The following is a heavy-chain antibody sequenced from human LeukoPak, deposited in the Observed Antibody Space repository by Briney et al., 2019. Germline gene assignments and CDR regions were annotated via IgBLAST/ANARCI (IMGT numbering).Heavy chain of an antibody. CDR1: GFTFSIYA. CDR2: ISSSGGST. J-gene: IGHJ4*02. CDR3: AKKIVGATGY. Sequence: GGSLRLSCAASGFTFSIYAMSWIRQAPGKGLEWVSYISSSGGSTYYADSVKGRFTISRDNSKNTLYLQMNSLRAEDTAVYYCAKKIVGATGYWGQGTLVTVSS. D-gene: IGHD1-26*01. V-gene: IGHV3-23*01.